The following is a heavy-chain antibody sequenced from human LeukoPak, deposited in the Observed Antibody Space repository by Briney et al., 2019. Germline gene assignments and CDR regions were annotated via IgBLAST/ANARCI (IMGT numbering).Heavy chain of an antibody. V-gene: IGHV3-23*05. Sequence: QPGGSLRLSCVASGLNFSSYGMSWVRQPPGKGLEWVSTTDTHYAESVKGRFTISRDNSKNTLYLQLNNLRVDDTALYYCARLGRAYNWFFSDFWGQGTRVTVSS. D-gene: IGHD5-24*01. CDR1: GLNFSSYG. CDR3: ARLGRAYNWFFSDF. CDR2: TDT. J-gene: IGHJ4*02.